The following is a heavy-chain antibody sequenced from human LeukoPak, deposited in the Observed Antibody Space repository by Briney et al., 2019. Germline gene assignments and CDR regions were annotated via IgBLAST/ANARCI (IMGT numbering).Heavy chain of an antibody. D-gene: IGHD5-18*01. Sequence: GGSLRLSCAASGFTFSSYWMSWVRQAPGKGLEWVANIKKDGSEKYYVDSVKGRFTISRDNAKTSRYLQMNSLRAEDTAVYYCARYLSGVTGYTYGRGIDYWGQGTLVTVSS. CDR2: IKKDGSEK. V-gene: IGHV3-7*01. J-gene: IGHJ4*02. CDR3: ARYLSGVTGYTYGRGIDY. CDR1: GFTFSSYW.